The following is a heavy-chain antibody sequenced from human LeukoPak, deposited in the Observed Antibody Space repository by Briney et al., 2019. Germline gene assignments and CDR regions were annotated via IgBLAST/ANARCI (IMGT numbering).Heavy chain of an antibody. V-gene: IGHV3-73*01. D-gene: IGHD5-18*01. CDR2: IRGKANSYAT. Sequence: PGGSLKLSCAASGFTFSGSAMHWVRQASGKGLEWVGRIRGKANSYATAYAASVKGRFTISRDDSKNTAYLQMNSLKTEDTAVYYCTRVDTAMVTYWGQGTLVTVSS. CDR3: TRVDTAMVTY. CDR1: GFTFSGSA. J-gene: IGHJ4*02.